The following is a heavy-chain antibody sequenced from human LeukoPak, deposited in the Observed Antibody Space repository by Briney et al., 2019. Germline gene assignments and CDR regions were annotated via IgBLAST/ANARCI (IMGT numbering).Heavy chain of an antibody. CDR3: ARYCSSTSCYSASPYGMDV. D-gene: IGHD2-2*01. CDR1: GFTFSDHY. J-gene: IGHJ6*04. V-gene: IGHV3-72*01. CDR2: SRIKANSYTT. Sequence: PGGSLRLSCAASGFTFSDHYMDWVRQAPGKGLEWVGRSRIKANSYTTEYAASVKGRFTISRDDSKNSLYLQMSSLKTEDTAVYYCARYCSSTSCYSASPYGMDVWGKGTTVIVAS.